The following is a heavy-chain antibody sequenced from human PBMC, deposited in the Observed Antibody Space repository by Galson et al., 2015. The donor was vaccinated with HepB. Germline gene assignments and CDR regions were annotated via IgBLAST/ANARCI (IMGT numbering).Heavy chain of an antibody. J-gene: IGHJ3*02. Sequence: SVKVSCKASGYSFSSYGITWVRQAPGQGLEWMGWISTYNGNTKYAQKLQGSVTMTTETSTSTAYMELRSLRIDDTAVYYCARDPRMAADGTQDDAFDIWGQGTMVTVSS. CDR1: GYSFSSYG. D-gene: IGHD6-13*01. CDR2: ISTYNGNT. V-gene: IGHV1-18*01. CDR3: ARDPRMAADGTQDDAFDI.